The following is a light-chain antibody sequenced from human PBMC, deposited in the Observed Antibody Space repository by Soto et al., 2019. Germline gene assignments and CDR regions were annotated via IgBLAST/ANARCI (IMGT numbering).Light chain of an antibody. J-gene: IGKJ5*01. CDR1: QSVSSY. CDR2: EVS. V-gene: IGKV3-11*01. Sequence: EIVLTQCPATLSLSPGERATLSCRASQSVSSYLAWYQQKPGQSPQLLIYEVSTRVSGVPDRFSGSGSGTDFTLEISRVETDDVGIYYCMQSTQLPPTFGQGTRLEI. CDR3: MQSTQLPPT.